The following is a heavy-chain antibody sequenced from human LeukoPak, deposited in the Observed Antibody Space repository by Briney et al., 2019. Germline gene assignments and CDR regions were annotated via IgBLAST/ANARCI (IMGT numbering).Heavy chain of an antibody. CDR2: ISASGAST. D-gene: IGHD2-2*02. Sequence: GGSLRLSRAASGFTFNSSAMSWVRQAPGKGLEWVSAISASGASTFYADFVKGRFTISRDNSKNTLYLQMNSLRAEDTAVYYCARDCSTTTCYKAFDYWGQGTLVTVSS. J-gene: IGHJ4*02. V-gene: IGHV3-23*01. CDR3: ARDCSTTTCYKAFDY. CDR1: GFTFNSSA.